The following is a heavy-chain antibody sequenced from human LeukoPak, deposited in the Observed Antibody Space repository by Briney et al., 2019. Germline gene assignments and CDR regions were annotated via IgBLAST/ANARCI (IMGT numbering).Heavy chain of an antibody. Sequence: GGSLRLSCAASGFTFSSYPIHWVRQAPGKGLEWVAVISYDGSNRYYADSVKGRFTISRDNSKNTLYLQMNSLRAEDTAVYYCAKTRPLDSSSWSHGDYWGQGTLVTVSS. CDR2: ISYDGSNR. J-gene: IGHJ4*02. V-gene: IGHV3-30-3*02. CDR3: AKTRPLDSSSWSHGDY. CDR1: GFTFSSYP. D-gene: IGHD6-13*01.